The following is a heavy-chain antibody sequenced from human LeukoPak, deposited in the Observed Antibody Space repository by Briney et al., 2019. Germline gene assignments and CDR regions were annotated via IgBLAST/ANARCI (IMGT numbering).Heavy chain of an antibody. Sequence: PGGSLRLSCAASGFTFSSYSMNWVRQAPGKGLEWVSYISSSSSTIYYADSVKGRFTISRDNAKNSLYLQMNSLRAEDTAVYYCARDGAGIAAAGTGVDYYYYMDVWGKGTTVTVSS. CDR2: ISSSSSTI. D-gene: IGHD6-13*01. J-gene: IGHJ6*03. CDR1: GFTFSSYS. CDR3: ARDGAGIAAAGTGVDYYYYMDV. V-gene: IGHV3-48*01.